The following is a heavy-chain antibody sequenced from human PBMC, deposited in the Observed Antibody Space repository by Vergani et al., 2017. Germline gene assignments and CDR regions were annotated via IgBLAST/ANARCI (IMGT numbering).Heavy chain of an antibody. Sequence: QLQLQESGPRLVKPSETLSLTCSLSGMSISNNNYYWGWIRQPPGKGLEWIGSIYDSRNNNYTPSLKSRVSISVYTSKNQFSLNLTSVTAADTAVYYCAGHLRQLAHNDVFGILGHGTLVTVAS. V-gene: IGHV4-39*01. CDR2: IYDSRNN. CDR1: GMSISNNNYY. CDR3: AGHLRQLAHNDVFGI. J-gene: IGHJ3*02. D-gene: IGHD6-6*01.